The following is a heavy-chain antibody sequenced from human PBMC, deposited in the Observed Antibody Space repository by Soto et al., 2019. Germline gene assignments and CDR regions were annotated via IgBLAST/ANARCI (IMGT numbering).Heavy chain of an antibody. CDR3: ARRYGGTFDY. V-gene: IGHV4-59*08. CDR2: IYYSGST. Sequence: QVQLQESGPGLVKPSETLSHTCTVSGGSISSYYWSWIRQPPGKGLEWIGYIYYSGSTNYNPSLTSRVTISVDTTKNQFSLKLSSVTAADTAVYSCARRYGGTFDYWGQGTLVTVSS. D-gene: IGHD2-15*01. CDR1: GGSISSYY. J-gene: IGHJ4*02.